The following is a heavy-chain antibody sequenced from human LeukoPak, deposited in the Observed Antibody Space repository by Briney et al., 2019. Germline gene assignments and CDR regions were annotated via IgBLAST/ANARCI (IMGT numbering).Heavy chain of an antibody. D-gene: IGHD1-26*01. CDR2: IRYDESKT. CDR3: AKSHLPNSYSGTYYCDY. Sequence: GGSLRLSCAASGFTFSSYGMHWVRQAPAKGLEWVAFIRYDESKTFYGDSVKGRFTVSRDNSKNTLYLQMNSLKAEDTAVYYCAKSHLPNSYSGTYYCDYWGQGTQVTVSS. V-gene: IGHV3-30*02. CDR1: GFTFSSYG. J-gene: IGHJ4*02.